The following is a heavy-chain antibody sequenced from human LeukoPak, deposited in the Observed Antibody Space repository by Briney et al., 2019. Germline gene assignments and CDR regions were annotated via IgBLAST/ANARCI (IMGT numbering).Heavy chain of an antibody. J-gene: IGHJ4*02. Sequence: GGSLRLSCEASGFTLDDYCMSWVRQAPGKGLEWVSGINWNGGSTGYADSVKGRFTISRDNAKNSLYLRMNSLRAEDTALYYCARVVSTGWCSFDYWGQGTLVTVSS. D-gene: IGHD6-19*01. CDR2: INWNGGST. V-gene: IGHV3-20*04. CDR3: ARVVSTGWCSFDY. CDR1: GFTLDDYC.